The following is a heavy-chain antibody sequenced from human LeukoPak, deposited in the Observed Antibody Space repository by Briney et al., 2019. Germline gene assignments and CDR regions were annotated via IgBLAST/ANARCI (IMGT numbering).Heavy chain of an antibody. CDR1: GFTSSSYA. D-gene: IGHD3-3*01. V-gene: IGHV3-23*01. Sequence: PGGSLRLSCAASGFTSSSYAMSWVRQAPGKGLEWVSAISGSGGSTYYADSVKGRFTISRDNSKNTLYLQMNSLRAEDTAVYYCAKALGDFWSGSLGYYYYMDVWGKGTTVTVSS. J-gene: IGHJ6*03. CDR3: AKALGDFWSGSLGYYYYMDV. CDR2: ISGSGGST.